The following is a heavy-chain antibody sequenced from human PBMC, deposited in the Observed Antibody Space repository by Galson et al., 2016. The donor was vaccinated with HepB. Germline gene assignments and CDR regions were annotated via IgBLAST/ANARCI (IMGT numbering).Heavy chain of an antibody. Sequence: LRLSCAASGFTFDDYAMHWVRRPPGKGLEWVSVISWNSVYIGYAASVQGRFTISRDNAKNSLYLQMNSLRPEDTAFYYCARGDYRGSGGISDYWGQGTLVTVST. V-gene: IGHV3-9*01. CDR1: GFTFDDYA. J-gene: IGHJ4*02. CDR3: ARGDYRGSGGISDY. D-gene: IGHD3-10*01. CDR2: ISWNSVYI.